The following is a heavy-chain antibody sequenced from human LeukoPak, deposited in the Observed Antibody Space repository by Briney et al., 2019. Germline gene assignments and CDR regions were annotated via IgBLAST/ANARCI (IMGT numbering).Heavy chain of an antibody. D-gene: IGHD2-21*02. CDR1: GFTFSSYA. V-gene: IGHV3-23*01. J-gene: IGHJ5*02. Sequence: PGRSLRLSCAASGFTFSSYAMSWVRQAPGKGLEWVSTISGSGGSTYYADSVKGRFTISRDNSKNTLYLHMNSLRAEDTAVYYCAKDLVTPFDPWGQGTLVTVSS. CDR2: ISGSGGST. CDR3: AKDLVTPFDP.